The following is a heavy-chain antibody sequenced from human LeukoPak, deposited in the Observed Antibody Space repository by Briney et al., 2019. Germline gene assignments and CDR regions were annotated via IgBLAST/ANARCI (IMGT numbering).Heavy chain of an antibody. CDR1: GYTFTSYD. Sequence: ASVKLSCKASGYTFTSYDINCVRQPTGQGLEWMGWMNPNSGNTGYAQKFQGRVTMTRNTSISTAYMELSSLRSEDTAVYYCARGGQLRYFDWLLPNNWFDPWGQGTLVTVSS. D-gene: IGHD3-9*01. CDR3: ARGGQLRYFDWLLPNNWFDP. V-gene: IGHV1-8*01. J-gene: IGHJ5*02. CDR2: MNPNSGNT.